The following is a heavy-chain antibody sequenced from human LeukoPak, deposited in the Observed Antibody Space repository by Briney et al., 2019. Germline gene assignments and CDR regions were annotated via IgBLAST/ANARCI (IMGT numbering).Heavy chain of an antibody. CDR1: GITFSSSS. CDR2: ISPGDYTA. Sequence: GSLRLSCLASGITFSSSSMSWVRQAPGKGLEWVSAISPGDYTAYYADSVKGRFTVSRYNAKNSLYLQMNSLRAEDTAVYYCARGLGGWYAGCDYWGQGTLVTVSS. CDR3: ARGLGGWYAGCDY. D-gene: IGHD6-19*01. V-gene: IGHV3-23*01. J-gene: IGHJ4*02.